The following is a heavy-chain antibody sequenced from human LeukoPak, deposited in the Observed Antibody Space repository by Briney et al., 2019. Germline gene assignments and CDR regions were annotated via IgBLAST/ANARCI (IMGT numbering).Heavy chain of an antibody. Sequence: SETLSLTCAVYGGSFSGNYWSWIRQPPGKGLEWIGEINQSGSTDYNPSLKSRVTISVDTSKNQFSLNLNSVTAADTAVYYCARRPRGVMIQSWFDPWGQGTLATVSS. V-gene: IGHV4-34*01. D-gene: IGHD3-10*01. J-gene: IGHJ5*02. CDR3: ARRPRGVMIQSWFDP. CDR1: GGSFSGNY. CDR2: INQSGST.